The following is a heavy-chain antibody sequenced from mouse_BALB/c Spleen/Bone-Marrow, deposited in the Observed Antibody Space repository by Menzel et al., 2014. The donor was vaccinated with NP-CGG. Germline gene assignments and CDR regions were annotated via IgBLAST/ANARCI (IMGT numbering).Heavy chain of an antibody. CDR3: VTKGSSGYGLFAY. CDR2: INPNNGDT. D-gene: IGHD3-1*01. J-gene: IGHJ3*01. V-gene: IGHV1-26*01. CDR1: GYTFTDYY. Sequence: DVQLVESGPELVKPGASVKMSCKASGYTFTDYYMKWVKQSHGKNLEWIGDINPNNGDTFYNQKFKGKATLTVDTSSSTAYMQLNSLTSEDSAVYYCVTKGSSGYGLFAYWGQGTLVTVSA.